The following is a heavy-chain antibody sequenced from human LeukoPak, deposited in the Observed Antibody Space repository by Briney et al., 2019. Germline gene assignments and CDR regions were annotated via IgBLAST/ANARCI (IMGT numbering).Heavy chain of an antibody. CDR3: ARDGSQLSSSISFDI. J-gene: IGHJ3*02. Sequence: SETLSLTCTVSGGSISSYYWSWIRQPPGKGLEWIGYIYYSGSTNYNPSLKSRVTISVDTSKNQFSLKLSSVTAADTAMYYCARDGSQLSSSISFDIWGQGTMVTVSS. CDR2: IYYSGST. D-gene: IGHD6-6*01. CDR1: GGSISSYY. V-gene: IGHV4-59*01.